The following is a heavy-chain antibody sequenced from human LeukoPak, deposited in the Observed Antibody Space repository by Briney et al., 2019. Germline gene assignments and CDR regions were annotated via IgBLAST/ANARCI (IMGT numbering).Heavy chain of an antibody. CDR3: ARGGDTVTAP. CDR1: GFTFRTDW. D-gene: IGHD4-17*01. Sequence: GGSLRLSCVASGFTFRTDWMSWVRQAPGKGPEWVASIKDDGSEIYYVDSVRGRFTISRDNAKNSLYLQMTSLRAEDTAMYYCARGGDTVTAPWGQGTLVTVSS. CDR2: IKDDGSEI. J-gene: IGHJ5*02. V-gene: IGHV3-7*01.